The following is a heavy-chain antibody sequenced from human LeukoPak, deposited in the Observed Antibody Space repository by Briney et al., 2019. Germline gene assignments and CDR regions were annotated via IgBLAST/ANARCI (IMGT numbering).Heavy chain of an antibody. CDR1: GFTFSSYA. CDR3: ARIRGCSSTSCYAGWFDP. Sequence: GGSLRLSCAASGFTFSSYAMSWVRQAPGKGLEWVSAISGSGGSTYYADSVKGRFTISRDNSKNTLYLQMNSLRAEDTAVYYCARIRGCSSTSCYAGWFDPWGQGTLVTVSS. CDR2: ISGSGGST. J-gene: IGHJ5*02. V-gene: IGHV3-23*01. D-gene: IGHD2-2*01.